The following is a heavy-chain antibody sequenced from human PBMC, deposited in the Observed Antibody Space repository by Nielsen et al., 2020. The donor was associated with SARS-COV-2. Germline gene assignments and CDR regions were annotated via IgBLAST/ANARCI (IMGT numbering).Heavy chain of an antibody. CDR2: ISWNSGSI. J-gene: IGHJ4*02. V-gene: IGHV3-9*01. CDR1: GFTFDDYA. D-gene: IGHD3-22*01. CDR3: AKLPGYYDSSGYPDY. Sequence: SLKISCAASGFTFDDYAMHWVRQAPGKGLEWVSGISWNSGSIGYADSVKGRFTISRDNAKNSLYLQMNSLRAEDTAVYYCAKLPGYYDSSGYPDYWGQGTLVTVSS.